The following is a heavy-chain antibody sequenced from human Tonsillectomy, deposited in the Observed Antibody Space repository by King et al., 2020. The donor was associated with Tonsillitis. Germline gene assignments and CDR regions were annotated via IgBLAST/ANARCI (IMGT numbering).Heavy chain of an antibody. CDR2: ISSSGSTI. CDR3: ARAGLEGRGWPPSYYYGMDV. J-gene: IGHJ6*02. V-gene: IGHV3-11*01. CDR1: GFTFSDYY. D-gene: IGHD6-19*01. Sequence: VQLVESGGGLVKPGGSLRLSCAASGFTFSDYYMSWIRQAPGKGLEWVSYISSSGSTINYADSVKGRFTISRDNAKNSLYLQMNSLRAEDTAVYYCARAGLEGRGWPPSYYYGMDVWGQGTTVTVSS.